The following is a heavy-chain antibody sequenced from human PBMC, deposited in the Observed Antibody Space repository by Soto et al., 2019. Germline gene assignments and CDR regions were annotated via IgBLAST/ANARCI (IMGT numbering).Heavy chain of an antibody. J-gene: IGHJ4*02. Sequence: EVQLVESGGGLVQPGGSLRLACAASGFTFSEYYMDWVRQAPGEGLEWVGRSRNKAHSYSTEYAASVKGRFTISRDDSDNSVYLQMTSLKTAHTAAYYCVRGKVYGSNIHFDYWGQGTPVTVSS. V-gene: IGHV3-72*01. CDR2: SRNKAHSYST. D-gene: IGHD4-17*01. CDR3: VRGKVYGSNIHFDY. CDR1: GFTFSEYY.